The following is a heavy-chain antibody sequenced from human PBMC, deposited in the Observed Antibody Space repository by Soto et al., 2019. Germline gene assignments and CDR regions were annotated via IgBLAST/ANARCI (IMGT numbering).Heavy chain of an antibody. V-gene: IGHV4-4*02. D-gene: IGHD5-12*01. Sequence: PSETLSLTCAVSGGSITSNNWWSWVRQPPGKGLEWLGEIFHSGSTNYNPSLKGRVTISADKSKNQFSLNLSSVTAADTAMYYCARSENDGYNKFDNWGQGTLVTVS. CDR3: ARSENDGYNKFDN. CDR1: GGSITSNNW. J-gene: IGHJ4*02. CDR2: IFHSGST.